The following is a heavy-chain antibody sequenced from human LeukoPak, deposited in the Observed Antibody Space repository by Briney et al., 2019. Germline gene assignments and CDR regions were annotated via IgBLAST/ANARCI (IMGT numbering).Heavy chain of an antibody. CDR1: GYTFTSYG. CDR2: ISDYNGNT. Sequence: ASVKVSCKASGYTFTSYGISWVRQAPGQGLEWMGWISDYNGNTNYAQKLQGRVTMTTDTSTSTAYMELRSLRSDDTAVYYCARILDPVGYYYYYYMDVWGKGTTVTVSS. J-gene: IGHJ6*03. CDR3: ARILDPVGYYYYYYMDV. V-gene: IGHV1-18*01. D-gene: IGHD2-15*01.